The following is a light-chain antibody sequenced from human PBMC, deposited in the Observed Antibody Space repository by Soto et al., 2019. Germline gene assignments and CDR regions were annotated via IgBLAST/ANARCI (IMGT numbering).Light chain of an antibody. CDR3: SSYTSASTRLYL. V-gene: IGLV2-14*01. CDR1: SSDVGGYNY. Sequence: QSALTQPASVSGSPGQSITISCTGTSSDVGGYNYVSWYQQHPGIAPKLLIYGVTNRPSGVSTRFSGSKSGNTASLTISGLQAEDEAEYHCSSYTSASTRLYLFGTGTKVTVL. CDR2: GVT. J-gene: IGLJ1*01.